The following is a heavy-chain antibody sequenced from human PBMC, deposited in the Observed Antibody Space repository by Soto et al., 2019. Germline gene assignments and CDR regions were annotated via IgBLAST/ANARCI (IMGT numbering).Heavy chain of an antibody. J-gene: IGHJ4*02. CDR3: ARDRLESGYDSPVYGY. V-gene: IGHV4-34*01. D-gene: IGHD5-12*01. Sequence: SETLSLTCAVYGGSFSGYYWSWIRQPPGKGLEWIGEINHSGSTNYNPSLKSRVTISVDTSKNQFSLKLSSVTAADTAVYYCARDRLESGYDSPVYGYWGQGTLVTVSS. CDR2: INHSGST. CDR1: GGSFSGYY.